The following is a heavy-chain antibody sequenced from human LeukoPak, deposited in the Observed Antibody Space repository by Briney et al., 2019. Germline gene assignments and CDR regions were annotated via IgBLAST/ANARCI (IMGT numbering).Heavy chain of an antibody. CDR3: ATGGTGDYFFDY. CDR1: GYTLTELS. D-gene: IGHD4-17*01. CDR2: FDPEEGET. J-gene: IGHJ4*02. Sequence: AAVTVSFKGSGYTLTELSMHWVGQARGKGGEGVGGFDPEEGETIYAQKFQGRVTMTEDTYTDTAYMELSSLRSEDTAVHYCATGGTGDYFFDYWGQGTLVTVSS. V-gene: IGHV1-24*01.